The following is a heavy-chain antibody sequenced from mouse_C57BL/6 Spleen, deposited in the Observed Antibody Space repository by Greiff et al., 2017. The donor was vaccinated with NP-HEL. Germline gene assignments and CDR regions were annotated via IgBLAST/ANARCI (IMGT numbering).Heavy chain of an antibody. CDR2: IDPSDSET. D-gene: IGHD1-1*01. CDR1: GYTFTSYW. V-gene: IGHV1-52*01. J-gene: IGHJ2*01. CDR3: ARGGYYGSSLYFDY. Sequence: VQLQQPGAELVRPGSSVKLSCKASGYTFTSYWMHWVKQRPIQGLEWIGNIDPSDSETHYNQKFKDKATLTVDKSSSTAYMQLSSLTSEDSAVYYCARGGYYGSSLYFDYWGQGTTLTVSS.